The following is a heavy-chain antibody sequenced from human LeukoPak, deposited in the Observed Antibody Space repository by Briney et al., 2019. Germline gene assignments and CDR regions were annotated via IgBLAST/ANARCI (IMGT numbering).Heavy chain of an antibody. J-gene: IGHJ4*02. D-gene: IGHD3-22*01. CDR1: GGSISSGSYY. CDR3: ARLYYYDSSGYYYAFFDY. Sequence: PSETLSLTCTVSGGSISSGSYYWSWIRQPAGKGLEWIGRIYTSGSTNYNPSLKSRVTISVDTSKNQFSLKLSSVTAADTAVYYCARLYYYDSSGYYYAFFDYWGQGTLVTVSS. V-gene: IGHV4-61*02. CDR2: IYTSGST.